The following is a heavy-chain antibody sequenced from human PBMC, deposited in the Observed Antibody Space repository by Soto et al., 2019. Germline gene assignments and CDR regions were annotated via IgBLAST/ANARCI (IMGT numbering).Heavy chain of an antibody. CDR3: ARDLKTRSSIYYYYGMDV. J-gene: IGHJ6*02. D-gene: IGHD6-6*01. CDR2: VNSDGSST. Sequence: PGGSLRLSCAASGFTFSSYWMHWVRQAPGKGLVWVSRVNSDGSSTSYADSVKGRFTISRDNAKNTLYLQMNSLRAEDTAVYYCARDLKTRSSIYYYYGMDVWGQGTTVTVSS. CDR1: GFTFSSYW. V-gene: IGHV3-74*01.